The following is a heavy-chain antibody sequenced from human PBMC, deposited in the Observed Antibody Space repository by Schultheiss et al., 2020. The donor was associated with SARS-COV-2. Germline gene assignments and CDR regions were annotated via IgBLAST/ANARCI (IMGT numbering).Heavy chain of an antibody. Sequence: SETLSLTCTVSGGSVSSGSYYWSWIRQPPGKGLEWIGYIYYSGSTYYNPSLKSRVTISVDKSKNQFSLKLSSVTAADTAVYYCARGRSSWYGKTNWFDPWGQGTLVTVSS. D-gene: IGHD6-13*01. V-gene: IGHV4-61*01. CDR2: IYYSGST. J-gene: IGHJ5*02. CDR1: GGSVSSGSYY. CDR3: ARGRSSWYGKTNWFDP.